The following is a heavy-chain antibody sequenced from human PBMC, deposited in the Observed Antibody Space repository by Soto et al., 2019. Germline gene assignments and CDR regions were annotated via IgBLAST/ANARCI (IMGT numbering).Heavy chain of an antibody. V-gene: IGHV3-73*02. CDR1: GFTFSGSA. J-gene: IGHJ5*02. CDR2: IRSKANSYAT. CDR3: TSPVFRAPHEGFDP. Sequence: EVQLVESGGGLVQPGGSLKLSCAASGFTFSGSAMHWVRQASGKGLEWVGRIRSKANSYATAYAASVKGRFTISRDDSKNTAYLQMNSLQTEDTAVYSCTSPVFRAPHEGFDPWGQGTLVTVSS.